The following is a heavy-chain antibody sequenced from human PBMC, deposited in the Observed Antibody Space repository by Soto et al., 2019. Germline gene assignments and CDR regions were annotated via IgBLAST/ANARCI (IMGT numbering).Heavy chain of an antibody. CDR3: PREGYSDTCSYYHTLDV. V-gene: IGHV4-61*01. D-gene: IGHD4-17*01. CDR2: VYYSGST. CDR1: GGSVSSGSYY. Sequence: PSETLSLTCTVSGGSVSSGSYYWSWIRQPPGKGLEWIGYVYYSGSTTYNPSLKSRVTISVDTSKNQFSLRLSSVTAADTAVYYCPREGYSDTCSYYHTLDVCGQGTTVTVSS. J-gene: IGHJ6*02.